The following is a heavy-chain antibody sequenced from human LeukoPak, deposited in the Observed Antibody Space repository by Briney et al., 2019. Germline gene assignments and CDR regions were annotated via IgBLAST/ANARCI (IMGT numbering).Heavy chain of an antibody. D-gene: IGHD6-13*01. V-gene: IGHV4-4*02. Sequence: PSGTLSLTCAVSGGSISSSAWWCWVRQPPGKGLEWIGEIHRRGSTYYNPSPESRLTMSLDNPQNQFPLNLCSVTAADTAVYFCVTGGSSWNEYWGQGTLVTVSS. CDR3: VTGGSSWNEY. CDR2: IHRRGST. J-gene: IGHJ4*02. CDR1: GGSISSSAW.